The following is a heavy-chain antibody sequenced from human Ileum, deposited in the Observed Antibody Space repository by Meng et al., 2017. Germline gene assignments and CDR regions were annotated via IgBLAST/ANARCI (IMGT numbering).Heavy chain of an antibody. CDR3: ATSNDRDVYYLGY. D-gene: IGHD3-22*01. V-gene: IGHV4-4*02. CDR2: IFQSGRT. Sequence: QVPLQEPGPRLVKPSGTLSLTCAVSGTWWSWVRQPPGKGLEWIGEIFQSGRTNYNPSLKSRVTISIDKSKSQISLQLSAVTAADTAVYSCATSNDRDVYYLGYWGQGTLVTVSS. CDR1: GTW. J-gene: IGHJ4*02.